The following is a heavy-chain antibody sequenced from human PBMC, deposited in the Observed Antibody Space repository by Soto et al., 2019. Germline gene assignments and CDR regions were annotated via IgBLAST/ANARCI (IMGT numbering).Heavy chain of an antibody. Sequence: SETLSLTCAVYGGSFSGYYWSWIRQPPGKGLEWIGEINHSGSTNYNPSLKSRVTISVDTSKNQFSLKLTSVNAADTAVYYCTRGGDAYKNGHWGQGTLVTVSS. J-gene: IGHJ4*02. V-gene: IGHV4-34*01. CDR1: GGSFSGYY. D-gene: IGHD1-1*01. CDR3: TRGGDAYKNGH. CDR2: INHSGST.